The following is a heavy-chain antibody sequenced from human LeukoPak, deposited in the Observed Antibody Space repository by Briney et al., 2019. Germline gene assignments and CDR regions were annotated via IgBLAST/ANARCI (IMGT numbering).Heavy chain of an antibody. J-gene: IGHJ4*02. CDR3: ARVGRRATGFDY. V-gene: IGHV3-21*04. CDR1: GFPFSSYS. CDR2: ISSRSSYI. D-gene: IGHD5-12*01. Sequence: GGSLRLSCAASGFPFSSYSMNWVRQAPGKGLEWVSSISSRSSYIYYADSVKGRFTISRDNAKNSLYLQMNSLRAEDTALYYCARVGRRATGFDYWGQGTLVTVSS.